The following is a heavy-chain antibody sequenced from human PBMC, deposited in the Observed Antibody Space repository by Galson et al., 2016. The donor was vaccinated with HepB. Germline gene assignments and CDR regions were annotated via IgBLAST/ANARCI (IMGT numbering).Heavy chain of an antibody. CDR2: IYHSGST. D-gene: IGHD6-25*01. CDR3: ARDPQYSSAGNNAFDT. V-gene: IGHV4-4*01. Sequence: ETLSLTCAVSGGPISTNNWWTWVRQPPGKGLEWIGEIYHSGSTVYNPSLKSRVTISVDVSRKQFSLQLRSVTAADAAVYFCARDPQYSSAGNNAFDTWGQGTMVTVS. CDR1: GGPISTNNW. J-gene: IGHJ3*02.